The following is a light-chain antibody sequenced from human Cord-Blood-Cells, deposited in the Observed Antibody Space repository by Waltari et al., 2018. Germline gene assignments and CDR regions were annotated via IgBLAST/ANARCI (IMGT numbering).Light chain of an antibody. CDR1: QSVSSSY. CDR2: GAS. V-gene: IGKV3-20*01. CDR3: RQYGSSPYT. Sequence: TQSPGTLSLSPGERATLSCRASQSVSSSYLAWYQQKPGQAPRLLIYGASSRATGIPDRFSGSGSGTDFTLTISRLEPEDFAVYYCRQYGSSPYTFGQGTKLEIK. J-gene: IGKJ2*01.